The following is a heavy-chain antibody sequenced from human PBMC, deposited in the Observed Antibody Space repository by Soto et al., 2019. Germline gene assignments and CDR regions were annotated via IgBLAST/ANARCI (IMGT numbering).Heavy chain of an antibody. CDR3: ARAQDSSSDIVVVPAGGDNWFDP. Sequence: QVQLVESGGGVVQPGRSLRLSCAASGFTFSSYAMHWVRQAPGKGLEWVAVISYDGSNKYYADSVKGRFTISRDNSKNTLYLQMNSLRVEDTAVYYCARAQDSSSDIVVVPAGGDNWFDPWGQGTLVTVSS. J-gene: IGHJ5*02. CDR1: GFTFSSYA. D-gene: IGHD2-2*01. V-gene: IGHV3-30-3*01. CDR2: ISYDGSNK.